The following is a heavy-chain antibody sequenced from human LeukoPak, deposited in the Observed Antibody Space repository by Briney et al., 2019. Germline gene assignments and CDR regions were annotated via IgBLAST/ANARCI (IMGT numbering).Heavy chain of an antibody. J-gene: IGHJ4*02. V-gene: IGHV3-48*01. D-gene: IGHD2-15*01. CDR2: ISSSSSTI. CDR3: ARGSGYCSGGSCPSLYY. CDR1: GFTFSSYS. Sequence: PGGSLRLSCAASGFTFSSYSMNWVRQAPGKGLEWVSYISSSSSTIYYADSVKGRFTISRDNAKNSLYLQMNSLRAEDTAVYYCARGSGYCSGGSCPSLYYWGQGTLVTVSS.